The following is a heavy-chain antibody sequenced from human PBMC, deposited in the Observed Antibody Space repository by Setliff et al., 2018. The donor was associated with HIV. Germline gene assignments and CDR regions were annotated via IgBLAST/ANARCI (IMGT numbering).Heavy chain of an antibody. CDR3: ARHPPRGYPKNWFDP. D-gene: IGHD3-16*02. J-gene: IGHJ5*02. V-gene: IGHV5-51*01. CDR2: IYPIDSET. CDR1: GDNFNTYW. Sequence: GESLKISCKGFGDNFNTYWIAWVRQVPGKGLEWMGIIYPIDSETKYSPSFQGQVTISVDRSISTAYLQWNNLKAPDSAIYYCARHPPRGYPKNWFDPWGQGTLVTVSS.